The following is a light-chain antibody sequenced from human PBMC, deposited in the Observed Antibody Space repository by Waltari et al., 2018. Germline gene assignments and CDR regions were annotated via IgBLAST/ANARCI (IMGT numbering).Light chain of an antibody. V-gene: IGLV3-25*03. J-gene: IGLJ2*01. CDR2: EAT. Sequence: SYELTQPPSVSVSPGQTSRITCSGDALPKQSAFWYQQKPGQAPVLVTYEATEWPSEMPDRVTGSSSGTTVTLTISGVQAEDEADYDWQSGDSTSTSVVFGGGTKLTGL. CDR3: QSGDSTSTSVV. CDR1: ALPKQS.